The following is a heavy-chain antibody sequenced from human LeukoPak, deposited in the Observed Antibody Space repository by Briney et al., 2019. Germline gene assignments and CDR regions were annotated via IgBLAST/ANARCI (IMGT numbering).Heavy chain of an antibody. V-gene: IGHV1-58*02. CDR3: AAEYYYDSSGYYNYGMDV. Sequence: ASVKVSCKASGFTFTSSAMQWVRQARGQRLEWIGWIVVGSGNTNYAQKFQERVTITRDMSTSTAYMELSSLRSEDTAAYYCAAEYYYDSSGYYNYGMDVWGQGTTVTVSS. J-gene: IGHJ6*02. CDR1: GFTFTSSA. D-gene: IGHD3-22*01. CDR2: IVVGSGNT.